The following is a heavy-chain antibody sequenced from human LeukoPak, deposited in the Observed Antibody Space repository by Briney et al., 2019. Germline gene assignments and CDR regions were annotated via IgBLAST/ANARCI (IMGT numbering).Heavy chain of an antibody. CDR1: GFTFSRYW. Sequence: GGSLRLSXEASGFTFSRYWMSWVRQVPGKGLELVANIKQDGSEKFYGGSVKGRFTISRDNAKNSLHLQMNSLRAEDMAVYYCARDREGSRDAFDIWGQGTMVTVSS. CDR2: IKQDGSEK. J-gene: IGHJ3*02. V-gene: IGHV3-7*01. D-gene: IGHD1-26*01. CDR3: ARDREGSRDAFDI.